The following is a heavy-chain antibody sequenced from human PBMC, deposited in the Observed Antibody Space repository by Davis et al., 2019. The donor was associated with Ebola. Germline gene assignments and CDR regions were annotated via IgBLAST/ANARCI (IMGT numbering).Heavy chain of an antibody. CDR2: ISYDGSNK. CDR3: ARVRYSGSYHNWFDP. J-gene: IGHJ5*02. D-gene: IGHD1-26*01. V-gene: IGHV3-30*03. CDR1: GFTFSSYG. Sequence: GGSLRLSCAASGFTFSSYGMHWVRQAPGKGLEWVAVISYDGSNKYYADSVKGRFTISRDNSKNTLYLQMNSLRAEDTAVYYCARVRYSGSYHNWFDPWGQGTLVTVSS.